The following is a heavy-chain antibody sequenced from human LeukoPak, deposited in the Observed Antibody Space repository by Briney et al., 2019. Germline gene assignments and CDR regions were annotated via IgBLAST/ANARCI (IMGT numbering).Heavy chain of an antibody. D-gene: IGHD6-13*01. V-gene: IGHV1-2*02. CDR1: GYTFTGYY. CDR2: INPNGGGT. Sequence: ASVKVSCKASGYTFTGYYMHWVRQAPGQGLEWMGWINPNGGGTNYAQKFQGRVTMSRDTSVSTAYMDLSSLKSDDTAVYYCARGYGSSWYNYWGQGTLVTVS. CDR3: ARGYGSSWYNY. J-gene: IGHJ4*02.